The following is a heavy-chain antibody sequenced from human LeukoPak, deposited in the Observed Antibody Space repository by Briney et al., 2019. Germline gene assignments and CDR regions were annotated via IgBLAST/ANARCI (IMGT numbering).Heavy chain of an antibody. V-gene: IGHV4-34*01. CDR2: INHSGST. CDR3: ARDDVLTGPHSGGGTSEEFDP. D-gene: IGHD3-9*01. Sequence: SETLSLTCAVYGGSFSGYYWSWIRQPPGKGLEWIGEINHSGSTNYNPSLKSRVTISVDTSKNQFSLKLSSVTAADTAVYYCARDDVLTGPHSGGGTSEEFDPWGQGTLVTVSS. CDR1: GGSFSGYY. J-gene: IGHJ5*02.